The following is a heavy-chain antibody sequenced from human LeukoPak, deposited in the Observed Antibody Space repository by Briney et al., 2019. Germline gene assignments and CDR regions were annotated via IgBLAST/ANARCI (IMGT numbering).Heavy chain of an antibody. CDR3: VKSAANYYYYYMDV. D-gene: IGHD2-15*01. CDR2: IYPGDSDI. V-gene: IGHV5-51*01. J-gene: IGHJ6*03. CDR1: GYSFTTYW. Sequence: GESLKISCKGSGYSFTTYWIGWVRQMPGKGLEWMGIIYPGDSDIRYSPSFQGQVTISADKSISTAFLQWSSLKASDTAMYFCVKSAANYYYYYMDVWGKGTTVTVSS.